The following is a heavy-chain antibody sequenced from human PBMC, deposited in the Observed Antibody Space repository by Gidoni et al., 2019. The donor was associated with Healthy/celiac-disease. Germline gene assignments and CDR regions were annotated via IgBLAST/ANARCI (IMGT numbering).Heavy chain of an antibody. V-gene: IGHV3-30-3*01. CDR1: GFPFSSYA. J-gene: IGHJ4*02. Sequence: QVQLVESGGGVVQPGRSLRLSCSASGFPFSSYAMHWVRQAPGKGLEWVAVISYDGSNKYYADSVKGRFTISRDNSKNTLYLQMNSLRAEDTAVYYCARQRQLVEYYFDYWGQGTLVTVSS. CDR2: ISYDGSNK. D-gene: IGHD6-6*01. CDR3: ARQRQLVEYYFDY.